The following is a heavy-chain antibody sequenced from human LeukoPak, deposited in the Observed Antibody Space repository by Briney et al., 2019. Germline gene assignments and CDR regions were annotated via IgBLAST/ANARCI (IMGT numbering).Heavy chain of an antibody. J-gene: IGHJ4*02. CDR3: ARLRWVVVAATGADY. CDR2: IYPGDSDT. CDR1: GYSFTSYW. V-gene: IGHV5-51*01. D-gene: IGHD2-15*01. Sequence: RGESLKISCKGSGYSFTSYWIGWVRQMPGKGLEWMGIIYPGDSDTRYSPSFQGQVTISADKSISTAYLQWSSPKASDTAMYYCARLRWVVVAATGADYWGQGTLVTVSS.